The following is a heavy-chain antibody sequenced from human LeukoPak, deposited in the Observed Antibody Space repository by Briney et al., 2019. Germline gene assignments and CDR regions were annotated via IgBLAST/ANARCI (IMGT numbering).Heavy chain of an antibody. Sequence: PGGSLRLSRAASGFTFSSYWMSWVRQTPEKGLEFVANINQDGSVRNYVDSVKGRFTISRDNAEKSLHLQMNSLRADDTAVYYCARDPGSSAFDSWGQGTLVTVSS. CDR1: GFTFSSYW. CDR3: ARDPGSSAFDS. D-gene: IGHD5/OR15-5a*01. J-gene: IGHJ4*02. CDR2: INQDGSVR. V-gene: IGHV3-7*01.